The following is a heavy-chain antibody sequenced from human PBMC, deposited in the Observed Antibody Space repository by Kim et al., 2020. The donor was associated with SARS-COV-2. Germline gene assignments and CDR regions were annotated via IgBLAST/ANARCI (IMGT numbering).Heavy chain of an antibody. CDR2: ISYDGSNK. CDR1: GFTFSSYA. CDR3: ARTLSGSYYGGLGY. D-gene: IGHD1-26*01. V-gene: IGHV3-30-3*01. Sequence: GGSLRLSCAASGFTFSSYAMHWVRQAPGKGLEWVAVISYDGSNKYYADSVKGRFTISRDNAKNTLYLQMNSLRGEDTAVYYCARTLSGSYYGGLGYWGQGTLVTVSS. J-gene: IGHJ4*02.